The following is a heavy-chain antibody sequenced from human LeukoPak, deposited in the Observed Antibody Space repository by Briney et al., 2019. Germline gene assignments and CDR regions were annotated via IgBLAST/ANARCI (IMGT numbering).Heavy chain of an antibody. CDR3: ATDASRRDGYNYAH. CDR1: GGTFSSYA. Sequence: SVKVSCKASGGTFSSYAISWVRQAPGQGLEWMGGIIPIFGTANYAQKFQGRVTITADESTSTAYMELSSLRSEDTAVYYCATDASRRDGYNYAHWGQGTLVTVSS. J-gene: IGHJ4*02. CDR2: IIPIFGTA. V-gene: IGHV1-69*01. D-gene: IGHD5-24*01.